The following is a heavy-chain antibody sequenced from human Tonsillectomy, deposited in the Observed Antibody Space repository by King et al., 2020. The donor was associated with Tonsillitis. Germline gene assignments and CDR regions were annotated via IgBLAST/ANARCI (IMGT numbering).Heavy chain of an antibody. CDR1: GGSFSGYA. CDR2: TIPIFSIT. CDR3: AREAYSDYGGFAH. V-gene: IGHV1-69*09. Sequence: VQLVESGAEVKKPGSSVTVSCRTSGGSFSGYAINWVRQAPGQGLEWMGRTIPIFSITMYSQKFQGRVTVTADRSTTTAYMELTSLRSEDTAIYYCAREAYSDYGGFAHWGQGTHITVSS. J-gene: IGHJ4*02. D-gene: IGHD4-23*01.